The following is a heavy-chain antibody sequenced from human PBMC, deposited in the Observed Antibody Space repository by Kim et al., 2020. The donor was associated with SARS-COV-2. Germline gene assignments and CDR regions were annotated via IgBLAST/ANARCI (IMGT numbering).Heavy chain of an antibody. D-gene: IGHD2-21*01. Sequence: GGSLRLSCAASGFTFSNWWMHWVRQAPGKGLEWVSRIDRDGRNADYAGSVRGRFTISRDNAKNTVFLQMDSLRVEDTAVYYCAKDIHILVDYWGQGTLVTVS. CDR1: GFTFSNWW. CDR2: IDRDGRNA. J-gene: IGHJ4*02. CDR3: AKDIHILVDY. V-gene: IGHV3-74*01.